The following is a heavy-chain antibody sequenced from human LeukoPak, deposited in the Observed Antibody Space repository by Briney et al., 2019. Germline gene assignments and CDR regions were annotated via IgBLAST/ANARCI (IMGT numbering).Heavy chain of an antibody. CDR1: GLSFSTYW. V-gene: IGHV3-74*01. CDR3: AREGVGTSRWHGRGALDY. CDR2: INSDGSST. D-gene: IGHD1-7*01. J-gene: IGHJ4*02. Sequence: PGGSLRLSCAASGLSFSTYWMHWVRQAPGEGLVWVSRINSDGSSTTYADSVKGRFSISRDNAKNTVYLQMNSLRPEDAAVYYCAREGVGTSRWHGRGALDYWGQGTLVTVSS.